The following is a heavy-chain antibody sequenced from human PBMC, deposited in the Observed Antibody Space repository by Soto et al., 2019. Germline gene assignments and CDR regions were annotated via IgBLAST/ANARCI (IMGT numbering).Heavy chain of an antibody. CDR1: GYSFTSYW. CDR3: ARSPPNYDFWSGYPKKYYYYGMDV. Sequence: GESLKISCKGSGYSFTSYWISWVRQMPGKGLEWMGRIDPSDSYTNYSPSFQGHVTISAGKSISTAYLQWSSLKASDTAMYYCARSPPNYDFWSGYPKKYYYYGMDVWGQGTTVTVSS. CDR2: IDPSDSYT. V-gene: IGHV5-10-1*01. D-gene: IGHD3-3*01. J-gene: IGHJ6*02.